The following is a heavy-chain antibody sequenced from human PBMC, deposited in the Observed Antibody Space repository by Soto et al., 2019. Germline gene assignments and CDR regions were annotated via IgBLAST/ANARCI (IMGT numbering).Heavy chain of an antibody. J-gene: IGHJ6*02. CDR1: GYTFTSYG. Sequence: GASVKVSCKASGYTFTSYGITWVRQARGQGLEWMGWISAHDGHTNSAQKLQDRVTMTTDTITSTAYMDLRSLSSDDTAVYYCARGQGEYCSRGSCYANYYYNGMDVWG. V-gene: IGHV1-18*01. CDR3: ARGQGEYCSRGSCYANYYYNGMDV. D-gene: IGHD2-15*01. CDR2: ISAHDGHT.